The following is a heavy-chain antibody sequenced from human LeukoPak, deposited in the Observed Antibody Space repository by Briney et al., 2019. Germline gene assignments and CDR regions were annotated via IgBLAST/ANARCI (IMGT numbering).Heavy chain of an antibody. CDR1: GFTFSSYV. V-gene: IGHV3-23*01. J-gene: IGHJ4*02. Sequence: GGSLRLSCAASGFTFSSYVLTWVRQAPGKGLDWVSTISGSGDSTYYADSVKGRFTISRDNSKNTLYLQRNSLRAEDTAVYYCAKVILRYFDWPIPHCFDYWGQGTPVTVSS. D-gene: IGHD3-9*01. CDR3: AKVILRYFDWPIPHCFDY. CDR2: ISGSGDST.